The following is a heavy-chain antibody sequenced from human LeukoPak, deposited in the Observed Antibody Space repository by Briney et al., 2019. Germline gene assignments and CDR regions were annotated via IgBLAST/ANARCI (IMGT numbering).Heavy chain of an antibody. CDR1: GFTFSSYA. CDR2: ISSNGGST. J-gene: IGHJ4*02. V-gene: IGHV3-23*01. Sequence: GGSLRLSCAASGFTFSSYAMSWVRQAPGKGLEWVSGISSNGGSTYYADSVKGRFTISRDNSKNTLYLQMNSLTAEDTAVYYCAQDTHTSSWVHFDYWGQGTLVTVSS. CDR3: AQDTHTSSWVHFDY. D-gene: IGHD6-13*01.